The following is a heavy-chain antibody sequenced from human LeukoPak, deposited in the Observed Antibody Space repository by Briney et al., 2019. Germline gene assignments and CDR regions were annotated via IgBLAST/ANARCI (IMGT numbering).Heavy chain of an antibody. J-gene: IGHJ4*02. CDR1: GLTFSNAW. D-gene: IGHD3-22*01. Sequence: GGSLRLSCVVSGLTFSNAWMTWVRQAPGKGLEWVGRIKSESVGGAIDYAAPVKGRFTISRDDSRNTVYLQMSSLKTEDTAFYYCTTTYHYDSTGYSSYYWGQGTLVTVSS. CDR3: TTTYHYDSTGYSSYY. CDR2: IKSESVGGAI. V-gene: IGHV3-15*01.